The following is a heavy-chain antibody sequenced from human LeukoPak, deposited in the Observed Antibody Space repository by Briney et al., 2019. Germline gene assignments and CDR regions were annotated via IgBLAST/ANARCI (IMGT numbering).Heavy chain of an antibody. CDR1: GFTFSDYY. CDR3: ARPSRPYRSSEYFQH. V-gene: IGHV3-11*06. J-gene: IGHJ1*01. D-gene: IGHD6-13*01. CDR2: ITSSSYT. Sequence: GGSLRLSCAASGFTFSDYYMSWIRQAPGKGLEWVSYITSSSYTNYADSVKGRFTISRDNAKNSLYLQMNSLRAEDTAVYYCARPSRPYRSSEYFQHWGQGTLVIVSS.